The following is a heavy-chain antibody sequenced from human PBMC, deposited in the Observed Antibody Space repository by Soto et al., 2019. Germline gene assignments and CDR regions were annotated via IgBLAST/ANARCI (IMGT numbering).Heavy chain of an antibody. V-gene: IGHV3-74*01. D-gene: IGHD2-21*02. CDR1: GFTFSNYW. CDR2: IKRDGSSI. J-gene: IGHJ4*02. CDR3: ARDGGRGGDLDY. Sequence: EVQLVESGGGLVQPGGSLRLSCAASGFTFSNYWMDWVRQAPGKGLVWVSRIKRDGSSISYADSVKGRVTISRDNAKNTLDLQMNRLRAEDTAVYYCARDGGRGGDLDYWGQGTLVTVSS.